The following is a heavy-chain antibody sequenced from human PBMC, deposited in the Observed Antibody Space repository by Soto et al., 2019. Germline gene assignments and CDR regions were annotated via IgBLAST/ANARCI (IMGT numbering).Heavy chain of an antibody. J-gene: IGHJ4*02. CDR1: GYTFTSYA. CDR2: INTDSGKT. CDR3: ALVPATIY. D-gene: IGHD2-2*02. Sequence: QVQVVQSGAEEKKPGASVKVSCKTSGYTFTSYAIHWVRQAPGQSLEWMGWINTDSGKTEYSQNFQGRVTMTRDTSASTAYMELSSLRSEDTAVYYCALVPATIYWGQGTLVTVSS. V-gene: IGHV1-3*04.